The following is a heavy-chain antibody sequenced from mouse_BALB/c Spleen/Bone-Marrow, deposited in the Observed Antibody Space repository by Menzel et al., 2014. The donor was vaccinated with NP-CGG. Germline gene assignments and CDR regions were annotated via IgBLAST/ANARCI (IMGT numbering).Heavy chain of an antibody. CDR2: ISSGGSYT. D-gene: IGHD4-1*01. CDR1: GFTFSSYA. Sequence: QLVESGGGLVKPGGSLKLSCAASGFTFSSYAMSWVRQSPEKRLEWVAEISSGGSYTYYPDTVTGRFTISRDNAKNTLYLEMSSLRSEDTAMYYCASKTGTGYWYFDVWGAGTTVTVSS. J-gene: IGHJ1*01. V-gene: IGHV5-9-4*01. CDR3: ASKTGTGYWYFDV.